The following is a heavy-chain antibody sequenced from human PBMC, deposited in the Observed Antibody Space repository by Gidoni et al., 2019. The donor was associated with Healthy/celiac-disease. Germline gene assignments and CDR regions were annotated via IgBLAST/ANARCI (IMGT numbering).Heavy chain of an antibody. CDR1: GFTFSRYA. CDR3: AKERDIVVVPAAMCDY. J-gene: IGHJ4*02. D-gene: IGHD2-2*01. V-gene: IGHV3-23*01. CDR2: ISGSGGST. Sequence: EVQLLESGGGLVQPGGSLTLSCAASGFTFSRYAMSWVRQAPGKGLEWGSAISGSGGSTYYADSVKGRFTISRDNSKNTLYLQMNSLRAEDTAVYYCAKERDIVVVPAAMCDYWGQGTLVTVSS.